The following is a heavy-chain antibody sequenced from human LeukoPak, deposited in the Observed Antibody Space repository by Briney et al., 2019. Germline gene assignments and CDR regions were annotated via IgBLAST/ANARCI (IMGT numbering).Heavy chain of an antibody. CDR3: ARARRLVHWFDP. Sequence: SETLSLTCAVYGGSLSGYYWSWIGQPPGKGLEWIGEINHSGSTNYNPSLKSRVTISVDTSKNQFSLKLSSVTAADTSVYYCARARRLVHWFDPWGHGTLVTVSS. J-gene: IGHJ5*02. CDR2: INHSGST. D-gene: IGHD6-19*01. V-gene: IGHV4-34*01. CDR1: GGSLSGYY.